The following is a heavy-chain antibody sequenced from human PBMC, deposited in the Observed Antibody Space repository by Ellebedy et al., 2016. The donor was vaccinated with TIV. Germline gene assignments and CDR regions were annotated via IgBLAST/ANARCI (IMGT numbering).Heavy chain of an antibody. J-gene: IGHJ4*02. Sequence: SETLSLTXTVSGASISGSPYFWGWIRQPPGKGLEWIGSIYYRGSTYYNPTLKSRATISVDTSKNQFSLRLNSVTSADTAVYYCARVAAAGHRPSIDYWGQGALVIVSS. V-gene: IGHV4-39*01. CDR3: ARVAAAGHRPSIDY. CDR1: GASISGSPYF. D-gene: IGHD2-15*01. CDR2: IYYRGST.